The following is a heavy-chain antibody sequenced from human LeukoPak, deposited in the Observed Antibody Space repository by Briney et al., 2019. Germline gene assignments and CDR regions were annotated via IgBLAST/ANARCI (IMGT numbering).Heavy chain of an antibody. CDR2: IYNSGTT. Sequence: PSETLSLTCTVTSASISGTYYFWGWIRQSPGKGLEWIGSIYNSGTTYYNPSLKSRVTISVDTSKNQFSLKLTSVTAADTAVYYCARHRVGHCTSVTCPTFEYWGQGTLVTVSS. J-gene: IGHJ4*02. V-gene: IGHV4-39*01. CDR3: ARHRVGHCTSVTCPTFEY. D-gene: IGHD2-8*02. CDR1: SASISGTYYF.